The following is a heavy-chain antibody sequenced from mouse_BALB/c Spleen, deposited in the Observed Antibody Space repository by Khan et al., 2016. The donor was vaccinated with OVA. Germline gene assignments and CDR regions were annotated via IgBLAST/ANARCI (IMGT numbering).Heavy chain of an antibody. CDR1: GYSITSGYG. CDR2: ISYSGST. Sequence: DAQLQESGPGLVKPSQSLSLTCTVTGYSITSGYGWNWIRQFPGNKLEWMGYISYSGSTNYNPSLKSRISITRDTSTNQFFLQLNSFTTEDTATYYCAKTASIKYWGQGTTVTVSS. CDR3: AKTASIKY. V-gene: IGHV3-2*02. D-gene: IGHD1-2*01. J-gene: IGHJ2*01.